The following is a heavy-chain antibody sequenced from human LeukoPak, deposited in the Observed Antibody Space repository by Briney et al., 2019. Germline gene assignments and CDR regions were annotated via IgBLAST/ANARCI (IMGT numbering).Heavy chain of an antibody. D-gene: IGHD4-23*01. CDR2: INPTGDST. CDR3: AREASGGYFDY. V-gene: IGHV1-46*01. J-gene: IGHJ4*02. Sequence: ASVKVSCKASGYTSSSYYMHWVRQAPGQGLEWVGLINPTGDSTNYAQKFRGRVTMTRDASTSTVYMDLNSLTSEDTAVYYCAREASGGYFDYWGQGTLVTVSS. CDR1: GYTSSSYY.